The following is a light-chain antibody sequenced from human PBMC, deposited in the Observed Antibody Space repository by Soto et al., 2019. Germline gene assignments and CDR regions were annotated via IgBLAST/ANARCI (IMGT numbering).Light chain of an antibody. CDR2: GAS. Sequence: EIVLTQSPGTVSLSPGERATLSCSASQSVSSRNLAWYRQKPGQAPILLIVGASNRATGIPDRFSGSGSGTDYTLTISRLEPEDYTVYYCLRYCDSPPAQTFGQGTKLEIK. J-gene: IGKJ2*01. CDR3: LRYCDSPPAQT. V-gene: IGKV3-20*01. CDR1: QSVSSRN.